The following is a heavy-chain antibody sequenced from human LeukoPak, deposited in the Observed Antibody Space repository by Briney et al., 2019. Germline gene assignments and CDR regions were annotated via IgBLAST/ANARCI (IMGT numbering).Heavy chain of an antibody. J-gene: IGHJ5*02. CDR2: INHSGST. CDR3: AREGGSGYDP. Sequence: SEXLSLTCAVYGGSFSGYYWSWIRQPPGKGLEWIGEINHSGSTNYNPSLKSRVTISVDTSKNQFSLKLSSVTAADTAVYYCAREGGSGYDPWGQGTLVTVSS. CDR1: GGSFSGYY. V-gene: IGHV4-34*01. D-gene: IGHD5-12*01.